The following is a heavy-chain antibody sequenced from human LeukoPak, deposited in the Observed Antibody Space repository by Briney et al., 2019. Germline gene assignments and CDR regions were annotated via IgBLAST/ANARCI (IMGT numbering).Heavy chain of an antibody. CDR2: ISAYNGNT. V-gene: IGHV1-18*01. CDR1: GYTFTSYG. D-gene: IGHD3-10*01. J-gene: IGHJ4*02. CDR3: ARVRSRLLWFGELLNYFDY. Sequence: ASVKVSCKASGYTFTSYGIGWLRQAPGQGLEWMGWISAYNGNTNYAQKLQGRVTMTTDTSTSTAYMELRSLRSDDTAVYYCARVRSRLLWFGELLNYFDYWGQGTLVTVSS.